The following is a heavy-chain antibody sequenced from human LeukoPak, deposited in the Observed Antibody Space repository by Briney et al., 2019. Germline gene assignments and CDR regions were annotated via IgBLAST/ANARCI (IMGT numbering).Heavy chain of an antibody. J-gene: IGHJ6*03. CDR2: ISHTGGSP. D-gene: IGHD6-19*01. V-gene: IGHV3-21*01. Sequence: GGSLRLSCVASGFTFSSYWMSWVRQAPGTGLEWVSSISHTGGSPYYADSVKGRFTVSRDNAKNSLYLQMNSLRAEDTAVYYCAREVAVAGISYYYYMDVWGKGTTVTISS. CDR1: GFTFSSYW. CDR3: AREVAVAGISYYYYMDV.